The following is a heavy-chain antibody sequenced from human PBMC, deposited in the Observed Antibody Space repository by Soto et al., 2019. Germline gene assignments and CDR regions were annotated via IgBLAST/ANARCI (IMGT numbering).Heavy chain of an antibody. CDR3: SLGSGSYYAFDI. CDR1: GFTFSSYA. D-gene: IGHD3-10*01. J-gene: IGHJ3*02. V-gene: IGHV3-23*01. CDR2: ISGSGGST. Sequence: GGSLRLSCAASGFTFSSYAMSWVRQAPGKGLEWVSAISGSGGSTYYADSEKGRFTISRDNSKNTLYLQMNSLRAEDTAVYYCSLGSGSYYAFDIWGQGTMVTVSS.